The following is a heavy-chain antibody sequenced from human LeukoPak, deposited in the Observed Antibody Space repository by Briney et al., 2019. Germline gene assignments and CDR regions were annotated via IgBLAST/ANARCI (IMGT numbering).Heavy chain of an antibody. CDR2: MNPNSGNT. CDR1: GYTFTSYD. J-gene: IGHJ6*03. CDR3: ARGDDYYYYMDV. Sequence: VKVSCKASGYTFTSYDINWVRQATGQGLEWMGWMNPNSGNTGYAQKFQGRVTITRNTSISTAYMELSSLRSEDTAVYYCARGDDYYYYMDVWGKGTTVTVSS. V-gene: IGHV1-8*03.